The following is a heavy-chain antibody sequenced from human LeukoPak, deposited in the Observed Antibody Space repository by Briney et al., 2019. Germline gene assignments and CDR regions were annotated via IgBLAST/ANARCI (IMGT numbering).Heavy chain of an antibody. V-gene: IGHV1-2*02. D-gene: IGHD2-15*01. CDR1: GYTFTGYY. J-gene: IGHJ4*02. CDR2: INPNSGGT. Sequence: ASVKVSCKASGYTFTGYYMHWVRQAPGQGLEWMGWINPNSGGTNYAHKFQGRVTMTRDTSISTAYMELSRLRSDDTAVYYCARGPLVVVAATPFDYWGQGTLVTVSS. CDR3: ARGPLVVVAATPFDY.